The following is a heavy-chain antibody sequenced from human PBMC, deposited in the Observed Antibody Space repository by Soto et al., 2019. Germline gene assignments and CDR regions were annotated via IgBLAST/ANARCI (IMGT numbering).Heavy chain of an antibody. J-gene: IGHJ3*02. CDR1: GFTFSSYA. CDR3: ARDQYYDFWSGYDAARLGGAFDI. D-gene: IGHD3-3*01. V-gene: IGHV3-64*01. CDR2: ISSNGGST. Sequence: GGSLRLSCAASGFTFSSYAMHWVRQAPGKGLEYVSAISSNGGSTYYANSVKGRFTISRDNSKNTLYLQMGSLRAEDMAVYYCARDQYYDFWSGYDAARLGGAFDIWGQGTMVTVSS.